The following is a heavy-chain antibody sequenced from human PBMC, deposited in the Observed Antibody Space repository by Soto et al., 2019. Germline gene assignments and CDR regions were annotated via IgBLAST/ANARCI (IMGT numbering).Heavy chain of an antibody. V-gene: IGHV4-31*03. CDR2: IYYSGST. J-gene: IGHJ6*03. CDR1: GGSISSGGYY. CDR3: ARDREITIFGVVHYYYYYMDV. D-gene: IGHD3-3*01. Sequence: SETLPLTCTVSGGSISSGGYYWSWIRQHPGKGLEWIGYIYYSGSTYYNPSLKSRVTISVDTSKNQFSLKLSSVTAADTAVYYCARDREITIFGVVHYYYYYMDVWGKGTTVTVSS.